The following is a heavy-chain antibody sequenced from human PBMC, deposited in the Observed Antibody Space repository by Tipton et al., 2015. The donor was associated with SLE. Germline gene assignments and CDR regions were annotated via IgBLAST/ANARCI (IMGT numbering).Heavy chain of an antibody. CDR2: IYSGGST. J-gene: IGHJ4*02. V-gene: IGHV3-53*05. Sequence: SLRLSCAASGFTVNSNYISWVRQAPGKGLEWVSLIYSGGSTYYADSVRGRFTVSRDNSQNTLYLQMNSLRAEDTALYYCVRDGGGGYNQIDCWGQGALVTVSS. CDR1: GFTVNSNY. CDR3: VRDGGGGYNQIDC. D-gene: IGHD5-24*01.